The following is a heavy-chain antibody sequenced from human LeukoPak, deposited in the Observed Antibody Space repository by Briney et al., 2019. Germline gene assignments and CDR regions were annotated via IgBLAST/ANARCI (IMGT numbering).Heavy chain of an antibody. V-gene: IGHV4-59*01. CDR1: GGSISSYY. CDR3: ARDRSGILDY. Sequence: PSETLSLTCTVSGGSISSYYWSWIRQYPGKELEYIGYIYDSANTNYNPSLKSRVTISVDTSKSQFSLKLSSVTAADTAMYYCARDRSGILDYWGQGTLVTVSS. D-gene: IGHD1-26*01. J-gene: IGHJ4*02. CDR2: IYDSANT.